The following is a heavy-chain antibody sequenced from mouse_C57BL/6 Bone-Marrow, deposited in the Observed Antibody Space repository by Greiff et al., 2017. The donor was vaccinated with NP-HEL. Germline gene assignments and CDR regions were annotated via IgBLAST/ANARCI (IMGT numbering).Heavy chain of an antibody. CDR1: GYTFTSYW. J-gene: IGHJ3*01. V-gene: IGHV1-53*01. CDR3: ARGYYGSSPAWFAY. CDR2: INPSNGGP. Sequence: VQLQQPGTELVKPGASVKLSCKASGYTFTSYWMHWVKQRPGPGLEWIGNINPSNGGPNYNEKFKSKATLTVDKSSSTAYMQLSSLTSEDSAVYYCARGYYGSSPAWFAYWGQGTLVTVSA. D-gene: IGHD1-1*01.